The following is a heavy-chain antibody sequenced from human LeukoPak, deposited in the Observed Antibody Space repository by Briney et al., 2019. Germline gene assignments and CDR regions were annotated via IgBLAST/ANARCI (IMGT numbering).Heavy chain of an antibody. J-gene: IGHJ6*03. Sequence: SETLSLTCTVSGGSISSFYWSWFYWTWIRQPPGTGLEWIGFISYSGSTDYNPSLKSRVTISVDTSKSQFSLMLSSVTAADTAVYYCARASYDILRKGYYYYMDVWGKGTTVTVSS. CDR1: GGSISSFY. CDR3: ARASYDILRKGYYYYMDV. CDR2: ISYSGST. V-gene: IGHV4-59*01. D-gene: IGHD3-9*01.